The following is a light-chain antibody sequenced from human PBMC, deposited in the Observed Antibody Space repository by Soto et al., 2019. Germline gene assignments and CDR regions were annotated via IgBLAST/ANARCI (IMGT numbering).Light chain of an antibody. CDR2: GAS. CDR3: QQYGSSLET. Sequence: EIVLTQSPATLSLSPGERATLSCRASQSVSSSYLAWYQQKPGQAPRLLIYGASSRATGIPDRFGGSGSGTDFTLTISRLEPEDFAVYYCQQYGSSLETFGQGTKVEIK. J-gene: IGKJ1*01. V-gene: IGKV3-20*01. CDR1: QSVSSSY.